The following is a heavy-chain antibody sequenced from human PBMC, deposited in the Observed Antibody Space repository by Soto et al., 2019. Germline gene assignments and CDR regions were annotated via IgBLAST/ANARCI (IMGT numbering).Heavy chain of an antibody. CDR1: GFSLSTRDVG. V-gene: IGHV2-5*02. D-gene: IGHD2-2*01. J-gene: IGHJ4*02. CDR3: AHGRGGVASF. Sequence: QITLNESGPTLVKPTQTLTLTCTFSGFSLSTRDVGVGWIRQPPGEALEWLGVVYWDDSKTYSPSLESRLTLTKATSKNQVVLRMTKIDPVDTATYYCAHGRGGVASFWGQGTLVTVSS. CDR2: VYWDDSK.